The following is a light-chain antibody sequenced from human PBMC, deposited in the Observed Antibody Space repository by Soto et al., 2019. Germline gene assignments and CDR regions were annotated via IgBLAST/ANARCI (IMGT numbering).Light chain of an antibody. Sequence: ETVLTQSTGTLSLSPGQRATLSCRASQRVTSSHLAWYQHKPGQAPRLLIYGASSRATGIPDRFSGSGSGTDFTLTISGLEPEDFAVYSCQQYGSSPRTFGQGTKVEIK. J-gene: IGKJ1*01. CDR3: QQYGSSPRT. V-gene: IGKV3-20*01. CDR1: QRVTSSH. CDR2: GAS.